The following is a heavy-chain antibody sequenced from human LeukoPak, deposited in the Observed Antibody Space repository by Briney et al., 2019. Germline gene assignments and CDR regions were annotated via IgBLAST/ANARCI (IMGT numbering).Heavy chain of an antibody. CDR1: GFTFSTYT. Sequence: PGGSLRLSCAASGFTFSTYTMHWVRQAPGKGLEWVSSISSSGSYIYYAVSVKGRFTISRDNSKNTLYLQMNSLRAEDTAVYYCARPLIEGFWSGYYGYWGQGTLVTVSS. CDR3: ARPLIEGFWSGYYGY. J-gene: IGHJ4*02. D-gene: IGHD3-3*01. V-gene: IGHV3-21*01. CDR2: ISSSGSYI.